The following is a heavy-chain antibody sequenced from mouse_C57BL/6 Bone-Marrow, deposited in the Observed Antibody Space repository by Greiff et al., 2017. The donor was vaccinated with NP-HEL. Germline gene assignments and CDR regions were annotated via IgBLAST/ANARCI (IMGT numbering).Heavy chain of an antibody. V-gene: IGHV5-4*01. CDR3: ARVDGNYVAY. Sequence: EVQRVESGGGLVKPGGSLKLSCAASGFTFSSYAMSWVRQTPEKRLEWVATISDGGSYTYYPDNVKGRFTISRDNAKNNLYLQMSHLKSEDTAMYYCARVDGNYVAYWGQGTLVTVSA. CDR1: GFTFSSYA. CDR2: ISDGGSYT. D-gene: IGHD2-1*01. J-gene: IGHJ3*01.